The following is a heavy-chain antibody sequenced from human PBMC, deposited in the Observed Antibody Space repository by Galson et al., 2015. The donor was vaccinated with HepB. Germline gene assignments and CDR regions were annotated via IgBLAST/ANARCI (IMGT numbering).Heavy chain of an antibody. D-gene: IGHD6-19*01. Sequence: SVKVSCKASGGTFSSYAISWVRQAPGQGLEWMGGVIPIFGTANYAQKFQGRVTITADKSTSTAYMELSSLRSEDTAVYYCARSDPLSGYSSGWYPGYWGQGTLVTVSS. J-gene: IGHJ4*02. CDR3: ARSDPLSGYSSGWYPGY. V-gene: IGHV1-69*06. CDR2: VIPIFGTA. CDR1: GGTFSSYA.